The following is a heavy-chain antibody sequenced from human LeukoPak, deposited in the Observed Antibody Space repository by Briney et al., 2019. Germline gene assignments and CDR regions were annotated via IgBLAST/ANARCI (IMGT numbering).Heavy chain of an antibody. V-gene: IGHV1-2*04. Sequence: ASVKVSCKASGYTFTGYYMHWVRQAPGQGLEWMGWINPNSGGTNYAQKFQGWVTMTRDTSISTAYMELSRLRSDDTAVYYCATMYSSSWYATDAFDIWGQGTMVTVSS. CDR2: INPNSGGT. CDR1: GYTFTGYY. CDR3: ATMYSSSWYATDAFDI. D-gene: IGHD6-13*01. J-gene: IGHJ3*02.